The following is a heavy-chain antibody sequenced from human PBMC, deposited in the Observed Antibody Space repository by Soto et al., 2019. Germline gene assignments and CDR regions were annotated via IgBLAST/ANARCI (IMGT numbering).Heavy chain of an antibody. V-gene: IGHV4-59*01. Sequence: SETLSLTCTVSGASMSGYYWSWIRLPPGKGLEWIGYISYSGSTSYNPSLKSRVTLSVDTSKNQFSLSLTSVTAADTAVYYCARDYGYNYGYHRWFDPWGQGTLVTVSS. CDR3: ARDYGYNYGYHRWFDP. CDR1: GASMSGYY. CDR2: ISYSGST. J-gene: IGHJ5*02. D-gene: IGHD5-18*01.